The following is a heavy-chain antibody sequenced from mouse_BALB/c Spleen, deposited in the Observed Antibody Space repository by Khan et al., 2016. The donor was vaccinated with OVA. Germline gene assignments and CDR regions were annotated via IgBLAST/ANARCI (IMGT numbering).Heavy chain of an antibody. J-gene: IGHJ3*01. V-gene: IGHV2-9*02. D-gene: IGHD1-1*01. Sequence: QVQLKESGPGLVAPSQTLSITCTVSGFSLSNYGIHWVRQSPGKGLEWLGVIWAGGSTNHNSALMSRLSISKDNSKSQVFLKMNSLQTDDTDMYDCARAYYTGAWLAYWGQGTLVTVSA. CDR1: GFSLSNYG. CDR2: IWAGGST. CDR3: ARAYYTGAWLAY.